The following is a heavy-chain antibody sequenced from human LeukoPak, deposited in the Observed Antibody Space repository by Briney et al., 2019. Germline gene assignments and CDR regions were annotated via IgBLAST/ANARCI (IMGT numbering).Heavy chain of an antibody. J-gene: IGHJ6*02. CDR3: GRQYDV. V-gene: IGHV3-74*01. D-gene: IGHD2-2*01. CDR1: GFTFSSYV. Sequence: GSLRLSCAASGFTFSSYVMTWVRQAPGKGLVWVSRINSDGSSTGYADSVRGRFTVSRDNAKNTLYLQMNSLRAEDTAVYYCGRQYDVWGQGTTVTVSS. CDR2: INSDGSST.